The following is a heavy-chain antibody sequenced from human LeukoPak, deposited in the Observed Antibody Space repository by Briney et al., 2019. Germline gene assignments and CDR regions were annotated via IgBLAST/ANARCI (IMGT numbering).Heavy chain of an antibody. V-gene: IGHV1-2*02. CDR3: ARSREYSQPFGA. CDR2: INPNSGGT. Sequence: ASVKVSCKASGFTFTGYYMHWVRQAPGQGLDWMGWINPNSGGTNYAQKFQGRVTMTRDTSISTAYMELSRLRSDDTAVYYCARSREYSQPFGAWGQGTLVTLSS. J-gene: IGHJ4*02. CDR1: GFTFTGYY. D-gene: IGHD2-2*01.